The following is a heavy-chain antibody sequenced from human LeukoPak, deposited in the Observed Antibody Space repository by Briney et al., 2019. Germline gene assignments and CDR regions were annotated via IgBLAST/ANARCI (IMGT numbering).Heavy chain of an antibody. CDR3: ARASGCYDY. CDR2: IWFDESNK. Sequence: GSLRLSCSAAGIRFSTHGLHWVRPAPGKGLEWVAVIWFDESNKYYADSVKGRFTISRDNSKNTLYLQMNSLRAEDTAVYYCARASGCYDYWGQGTLVTVSS. CDR1: GIRFSTHG. V-gene: IGHV3-33*01. D-gene: IGHD1-26*01. J-gene: IGHJ4*02.